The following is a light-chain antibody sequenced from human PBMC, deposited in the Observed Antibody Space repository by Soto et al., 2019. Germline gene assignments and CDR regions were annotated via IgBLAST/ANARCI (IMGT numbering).Light chain of an antibody. CDR3: SSYGGSNNLV. Sequence: QSALTQPPSASGSPGQSVTISCTGTSSDVGGYDYVSWYQHHPGKAPKLMIYEVTKRPSGVTDRCSGSKSGNTASLTVSGLQAEDEADYFCSSYGGSNNLVFGGGTKLTVL. V-gene: IGLV2-8*01. CDR2: EVT. J-gene: IGLJ3*02. CDR1: SSDVGGYDY.